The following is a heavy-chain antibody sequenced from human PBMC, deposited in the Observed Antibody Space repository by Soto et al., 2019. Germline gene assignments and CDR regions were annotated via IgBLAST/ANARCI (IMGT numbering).Heavy chain of an antibody. D-gene: IGHD3-22*01. V-gene: IGHV3-48*02. J-gene: IGHJ4*02. CDR2: TSSGSSTI. Sequence: GGSLRLSCAASGFTFSSYSMNWVRQAPGKGLEWVSYTSSGSSTIYYADSVKGRFTISRDNAKNSLYLQMNSLRDEDTAVYYCTTDPVTMIVVVPSSGWGQGTLVTVSS. CDR1: GFTFSSYS. CDR3: TTDPVTMIVVVPSSG.